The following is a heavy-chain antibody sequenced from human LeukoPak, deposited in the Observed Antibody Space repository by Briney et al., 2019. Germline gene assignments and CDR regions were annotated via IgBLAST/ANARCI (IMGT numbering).Heavy chain of an antibody. D-gene: IGHD1-26*01. Sequence: GGSLRLSCAASGFTFSSYWMHWVRQAPGKGLVWVSRINSDGSSTSYADSVKGRFTISRDNAKNTLYLQMNSLRAEDTAVYYCARVGAQWEQLALFDYWGQGTLVTVSS. V-gene: IGHV3-74*01. CDR3: ARVGAQWEQLALFDY. J-gene: IGHJ4*02. CDR2: INSDGSST. CDR1: GFTFSSYW.